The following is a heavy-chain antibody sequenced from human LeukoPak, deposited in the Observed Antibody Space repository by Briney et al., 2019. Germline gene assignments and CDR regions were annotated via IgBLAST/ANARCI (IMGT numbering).Heavy chain of an antibody. CDR1: GGSLSGDY. J-gene: IGHJ5*02. D-gene: IGHD3-10*01. CDR2: INHGRYT. CDR3: ARGFGNVRGVA. V-gene: IGHV4-34*01. Sequence: SETLSLTCAVYGGSLSGDYWSWLRQPPGKGLEWIGEINHGRYTNYNPSLKSRVTISVDTSKNQFSLKLSSVTAADTAVYYCARGFGNVRGVAWGQGTLVTVSS.